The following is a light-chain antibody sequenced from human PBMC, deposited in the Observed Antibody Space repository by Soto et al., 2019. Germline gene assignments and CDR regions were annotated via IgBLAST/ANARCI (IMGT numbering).Light chain of an antibody. Sequence: DIQITHSPSSLSASVVDRVTISFLASQNINSYVNWYQQKPGKAPKLLIYAAFSLQSGVPSRFSGSGSGTDFTLTISSLQPEDFATYYCQKSYSTPWTFGQGTKVDIK. J-gene: IGKJ1*01. CDR2: AAF. V-gene: IGKV1-39*01. CDR3: QKSYSTPWT. CDR1: QNINSY.